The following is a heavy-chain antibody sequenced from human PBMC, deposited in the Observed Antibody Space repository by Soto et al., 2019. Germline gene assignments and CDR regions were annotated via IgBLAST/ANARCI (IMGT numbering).Heavy chain of an antibody. CDR3: ARGETDIDY. CDR1: GGSISSGAYY. D-gene: IGHD2-15*01. Sequence: SETLSLTCTVSGGSISSGAYYWSWIRQPPGKGLEWIGYIYYSGSTYYNPSLKSRVTISVDTSKNQFSLKLSSVTAADTAVYYCARGETDIDYWGQGALVTVSS. J-gene: IGHJ4*02. CDR2: IYYSGST. V-gene: IGHV4-30-4*01.